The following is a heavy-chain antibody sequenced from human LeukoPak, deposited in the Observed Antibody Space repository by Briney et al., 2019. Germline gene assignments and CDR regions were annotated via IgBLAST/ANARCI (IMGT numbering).Heavy chain of an antibody. Sequence: PSETLSLTCTVSGGSISSSSYYWGWIRQPPGKGLEWIGSIYYSGSTNYNPSLKSRVTISVDTSKNQFSLKLSSVTAADTAVYYCARGLDRYYFDYWGQGTLVTVSS. V-gene: IGHV4-39*07. CDR2: IYYSGST. J-gene: IGHJ4*02. CDR1: GGSISSSSYY. CDR3: ARGLDRYYFDY. D-gene: IGHD1-14*01.